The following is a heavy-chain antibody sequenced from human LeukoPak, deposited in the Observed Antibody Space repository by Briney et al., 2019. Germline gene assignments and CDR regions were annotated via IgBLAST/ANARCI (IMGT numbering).Heavy chain of an antibody. CDR2: IKQDGSEK. D-gene: IGHD1-26*01. CDR3: ASEFRPYSGSYYGYHFDY. Sequence: PGGSLRLSCAASGFTFSSYWMSWVRQAPGKGLEWVANIKQDGSEKYYVDSVKGRFTISRDNAKNSLYLQMNSLRAEDTAVYYCASEFRPYSGSYYGYHFDYWGQGTLVTVSS. CDR1: GFTFSSYW. V-gene: IGHV3-7*01. J-gene: IGHJ4*02.